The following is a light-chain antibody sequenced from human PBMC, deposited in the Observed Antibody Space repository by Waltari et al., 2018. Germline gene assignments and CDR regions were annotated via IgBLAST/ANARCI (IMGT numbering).Light chain of an antibody. CDR2: EVS. CDR3: SSYTSSSSPVV. CDR1: SSDVGGYNH. Sequence: QSALTQPASVSGSPGQSITISCTGTSSDVGGYNHVSWYQQHPGKAPQLIIYEVSNRPSGVSNRFSGSKSGNTASLTISGLQAEDEADYYCSSYTSSSSPVVFGGGTKLTVL. J-gene: IGLJ2*01. V-gene: IGLV2-14*01.